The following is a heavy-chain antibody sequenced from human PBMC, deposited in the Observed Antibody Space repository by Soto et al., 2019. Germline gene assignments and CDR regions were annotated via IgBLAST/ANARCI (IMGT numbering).Heavy chain of an antibody. D-gene: IGHD1-7*01. CDR1: AFTLSAYD. CDR2: LGAADDP. V-gene: IGHV3-13*05. CDR3: AKGPGGVELDGMDV. J-gene: IGHJ6*02. Sequence: GGSLRLSCAASAFTLSAYDMHWVRQPNGKGLGWVSALGAADDPYYLGSVKGRFTISRENAKNTLYLQMNSLRAEDTAVYYCAKGPGGVELDGMDVWGQGTTVTVSS.